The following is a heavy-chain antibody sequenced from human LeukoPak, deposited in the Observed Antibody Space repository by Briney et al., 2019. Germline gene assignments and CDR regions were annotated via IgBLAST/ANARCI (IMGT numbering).Heavy chain of an antibody. Sequence: PSETLSLTCTVSGGSISSYYWSWIRQPPGKGLEWIGYIYYSGSTNYNPSLKSRVTISVDTSKNQFSLKLSSVTAADTAVYYCARDHPLTYYYDSSGYYDYWGQGTLVTVSS. CDR3: ARDHPLTYYYDSSGYYDY. CDR2: IYYSGST. D-gene: IGHD3-22*01. CDR1: GGSISSYY. J-gene: IGHJ4*02. V-gene: IGHV4-59*01.